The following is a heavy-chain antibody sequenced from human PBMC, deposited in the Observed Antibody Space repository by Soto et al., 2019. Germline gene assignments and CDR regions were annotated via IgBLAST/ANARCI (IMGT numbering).Heavy chain of an antibody. D-gene: IGHD3-10*01. Sequence: GGSLRLSCAASGFTFSSYSMNWVRQAPGKGLEWVSSISSSSSYIYYADSVKGRFTISRDNAKNSLYLQMNSLRAEDTAVYYCARAHSSGLDAFDIWGQGTMVTVSS. CDR2: ISSSSSYI. CDR1: GFTFSSYS. CDR3: ARAHSSGLDAFDI. J-gene: IGHJ3*02. V-gene: IGHV3-21*01.